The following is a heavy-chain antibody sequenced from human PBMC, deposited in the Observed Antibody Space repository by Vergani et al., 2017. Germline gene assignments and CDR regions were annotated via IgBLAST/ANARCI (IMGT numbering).Heavy chain of an antibody. CDR1: GFSFNTYW. J-gene: IGHJ3*01. V-gene: IGHV3-74*03. D-gene: IGHD5-12*01. CDR2: IDEYGNRA. CDR3: TKGSVYYHDSAGHGYDPYTGFDL. Sequence: EVQLVESGGGSVQSGGSLRLSCVASGFSFNTYWMHWVRQVPGKGLMWVARIDEYGNRATYGDFETGRFTISRDNAKNSLFLEMNSLRFEDTAVYFCTKGSVYYHDSAGHGYDPYTGFDLWGQGTLVTVSS.